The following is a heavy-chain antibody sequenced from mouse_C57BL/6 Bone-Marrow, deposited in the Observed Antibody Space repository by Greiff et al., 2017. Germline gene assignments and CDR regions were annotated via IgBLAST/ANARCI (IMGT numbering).Heavy chain of an antibody. CDR2: IDPEDGET. D-gene: IGHD1-1*01. CDR1: GFNIKDYY. J-gene: IGHJ2*01. Sequence: EVQLQQSGAELVKPGASVKLSCTASGFNIKDYYIHWVKQRTEQGLEWIGRIDPEDGETKYAPKFQDKATITADPSSNTAYLQLSSLTSEDTAVYYCTRSLIYYGTNYWGKGTTLTVSS. CDR3: TRSLIYYGTNY. V-gene: IGHV14-2*01.